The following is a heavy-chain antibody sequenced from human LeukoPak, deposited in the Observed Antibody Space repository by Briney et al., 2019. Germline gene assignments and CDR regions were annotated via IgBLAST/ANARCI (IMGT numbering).Heavy chain of an antibody. CDR1: GGSFSGYY. Sequence: PSETLSLTCAVYGGSFSGYYWSWIRQPPGKGLEWIGEINHSRSTNYNPSLKSRVTISVDTSKNQFSLKLSSVTAADTAVYYCARGRLPAAFDPWGQGTLVTVSS. D-gene: IGHD2-2*01. J-gene: IGHJ5*02. CDR2: INHSRST. V-gene: IGHV4-34*01. CDR3: ARGRLPAAFDP.